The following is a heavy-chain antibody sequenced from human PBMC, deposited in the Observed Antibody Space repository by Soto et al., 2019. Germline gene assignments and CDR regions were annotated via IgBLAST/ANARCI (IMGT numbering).Heavy chain of an antibody. V-gene: IGHV4-59*08. Sequence: LEILSLTCTVSGGSIISYYWSWIRQPPGKGLEWIGYIYYSGSTNYNPSLKSRVTISVDTSKNQFSLKLSSVTAADTAVYYCARRGCSSTSCYGVYNWFDPWGQGTLVTVSS. D-gene: IGHD2-2*01. CDR2: IYYSGST. CDR3: ARRGCSSTSCYGVYNWFDP. J-gene: IGHJ5*02. CDR1: GGSIISYY.